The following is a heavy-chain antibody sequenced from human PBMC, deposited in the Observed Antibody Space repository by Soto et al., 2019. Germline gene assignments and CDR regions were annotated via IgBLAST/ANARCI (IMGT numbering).Heavy chain of an antibody. CDR2: ISYDGSNK. D-gene: IGHD4-17*01. J-gene: IGHJ4*02. CDR3: AKAGAVITRIDY. CDR1: GFTFSSYG. V-gene: IGHV3-30*18. Sequence: QVQLVESGGGVVQPGRSLRLSCAASGFTFSSYGMHWVRQAPGKGLEWVAVISYDGSNKYYADSVKGRFTISRDNSKNTLYLQMNSLRAEDTAVYYCAKAGAVITRIDYWGQGTLVTVSS.